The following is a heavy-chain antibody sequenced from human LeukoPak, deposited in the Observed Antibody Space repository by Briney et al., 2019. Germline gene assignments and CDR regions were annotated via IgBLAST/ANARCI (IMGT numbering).Heavy chain of an antibody. J-gene: IGHJ3*02. CDR2: VSAFNGHT. CDR1: GGTFSSYA. D-gene: IGHD3-22*01. Sequence: GASVKVSCKASGGTFSSYAISWVRQAPGQGLEWVGWVSAFNGHTFYAQKFQGRITMTTDTSTSTAHMELRSLTSDDTAVYYCARGLFLSGYLDAFDIWGQGTVVTVSS. V-gene: IGHV1-18*01. CDR3: ARGLFLSGYLDAFDI.